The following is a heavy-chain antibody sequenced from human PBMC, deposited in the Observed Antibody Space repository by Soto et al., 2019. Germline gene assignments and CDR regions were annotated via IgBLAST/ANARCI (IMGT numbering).Heavy chain of an antibody. CDR1: GYTFTSYD. J-gene: IGHJ6*02. CDR3: ARERTGTTSMDV. D-gene: IGHD1-1*01. V-gene: IGHV1-8*01. CDR2: MNPNSGNT. Sequence: QVQLVQSGAEVKKPGASVKVSCKASGYTFTSYDINWVRQATGQGLEWMGWMNPNSGNTGYAQKFRGRVIMTRNTSLSTAYMELSSLRSEDTAVYYCARERTGTTSMDVWGQGTTVTVSS.